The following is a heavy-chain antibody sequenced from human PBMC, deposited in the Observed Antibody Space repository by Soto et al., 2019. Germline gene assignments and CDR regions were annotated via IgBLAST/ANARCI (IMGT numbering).Heavy chain of an antibody. J-gene: IGHJ4*02. CDR1: GYTFTSYY. D-gene: IGHD3-3*01. CDR2: INPSGGST. Sequence: ASVKVSCKASGYTFTSYYMHWVRQAPGQGLEWMGIINPSGGSTSYAQKFQGRVTMTRDTSTSTVYMELSSLRSEDTAVYYCARDRIGSRDFWSGYYVYFDYWGQGTLVTVSS. CDR3: ARDRIGSRDFWSGYYVYFDY. V-gene: IGHV1-46*01.